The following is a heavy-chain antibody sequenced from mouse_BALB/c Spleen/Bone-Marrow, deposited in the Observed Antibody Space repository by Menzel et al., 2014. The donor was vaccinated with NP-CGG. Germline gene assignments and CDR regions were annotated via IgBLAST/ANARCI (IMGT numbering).Heavy chain of an antibody. CDR2: ISSGSSTI. V-gene: IGHV5-17*02. J-gene: IGHJ2*01. D-gene: IGHD1-1*01. CDR3: ARSGSSSGYFDY. Sequence: EVMLVESGGGLVQPGGSRKLSCAASGFTFSSFGMHWVRQAPEKALEWVAYISSGSSTIYYADTVMGRFTISRDNPKNTLFLQMTSLRSEDTAMYYCARSGSSSGYFDYWGQGTTLTVSS. CDR1: GFTFSSFG.